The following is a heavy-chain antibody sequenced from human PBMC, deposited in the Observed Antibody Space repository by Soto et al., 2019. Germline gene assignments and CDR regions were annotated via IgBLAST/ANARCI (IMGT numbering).Heavy chain of an antibody. CDR3: ARDHYYGSGSYLY. V-gene: IGHV3-48*01. J-gene: IGHJ4*02. Sequence: PGGSLRLSCAASGFTFSSYSMNWVRQAPGKGLEWVSYISSSSSTIYYADSVKGRFTISRDNAKNSLYLQMNSLRAEDTAVYYCARDHYYGSGSYLYWGQGTLVTVSS. CDR2: ISSSSSTI. D-gene: IGHD3-10*01. CDR1: GFTFSSYS.